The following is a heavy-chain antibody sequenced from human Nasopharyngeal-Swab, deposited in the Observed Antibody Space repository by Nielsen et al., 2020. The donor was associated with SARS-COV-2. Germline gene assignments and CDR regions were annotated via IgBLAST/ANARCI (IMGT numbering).Heavy chain of an antibody. V-gene: IGHV3-21*01. Sequence: VRQAPGKGLEWVSSSSSSSSYIYYADSVKGRFTISRDNAKNSLYLQMNSLRAEDTAVYYCARGGVTYYYDSDPSADMDVWGKGTTVTVSS. CDR3: ARGGVTYYYDSDPSADMDV. CDR2: SSSSSSYI. J-gene: IGHJ6*03. D-gene: IGHD3-22*01.